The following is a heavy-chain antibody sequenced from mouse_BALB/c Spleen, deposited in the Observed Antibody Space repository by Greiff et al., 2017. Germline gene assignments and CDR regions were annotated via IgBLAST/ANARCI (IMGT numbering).Heavy chain of an antibody. CDR1: GFNIKDTY. CDR2: IDPANGNT. Sequence: EVQLQQSGAELVKPGASVKLSCTASGFNIKDTYMHWVKQRPEQGLEWIGRIDPANGNTKYDPKFQGKATITADTSSNTAYLQLSSLTSEDTAVYYGARGGSSGYGSMDYWGQGTSVTVSS. D-gene: IGHD3-1*01. CDR3: ARGGSSGYGSMDY. V-gene: IGHV14-3*02. J-gene: IGHJ4*01.